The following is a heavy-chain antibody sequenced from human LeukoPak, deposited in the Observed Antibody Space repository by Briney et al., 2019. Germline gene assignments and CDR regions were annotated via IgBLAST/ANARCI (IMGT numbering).Heavy chain of an antibody. Sequence: PSETLSLTCTVSGGSISSHFWNWIRQPPGKGLEWIGYTHHSGNTLYNPSLKSRVTMSVDTSKNQFSLKLSSVTAADTAVYYCARDFTQKGICSSTSCYYYYYYMDVWGKGTTVTVSS. CDR3: ARDFTQKGICSSTSCYYYYYYMDV. V-gene: IGHV4-59*11. J-gene: IGHJ6*03. CDR2: THHSGNT. CDR1: GGSISSHF. D-gene: IGHD2-2*01.